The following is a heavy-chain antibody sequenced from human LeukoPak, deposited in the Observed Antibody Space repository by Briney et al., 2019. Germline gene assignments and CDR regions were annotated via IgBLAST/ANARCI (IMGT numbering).Heavy chain of an antibody. J-gene: IGHJ3*02. D-gene: IGHD3-22*01. CDR2: IYTSGST. CDR3: AMIVVVISDAFDI. Sequence: KASETLSLTCTVSGGSISSYYWSWIRQPPGKGLEWIGRIYTSGSTNYNPSLKSRVTMSVDTSKNQFSLKLSSVTAADTAVYYCAMIVVVISDAFDIWGQGTMVTVSS. V-gene: IGHV4-4*07. CDR1: GGSISSYY.